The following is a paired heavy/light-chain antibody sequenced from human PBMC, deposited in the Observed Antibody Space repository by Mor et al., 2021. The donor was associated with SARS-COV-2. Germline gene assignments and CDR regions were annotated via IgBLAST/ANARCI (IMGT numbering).Light chain of an antibody. J-gene: IGKJ3*01. Sequence: DIQMTQSPSSLSASVGDRVTITCRASQSINTYLNWYQQKPGKAPILLIYDASSLQSGVPSRFSGSGSGTDFTLTISTLQPEDFATYYCQQSYSIPALSFGPGTKVEIK. CDR3: QQSYSIPALS. CDR2: DAS. V-gene: IGKV1-39*01. CDR1: QSINTY.
Heavy chain of an antibody. J-gene: IGHJ4*02. CDR3: ARLGAARPSYHDS. V-gene: IGHV4-39*01. CDR1: GGSISSSLSY. D-gene: IGHD6-6*01. CDR2: VYYSGST. Sequence: QLQLQESGPGLVKPSETLSLTCTVSGGSISSSLSYWGWIRQPPGKGLEWIGNVYYSGSTYYKPSLKSRVTIYADMSKNQFFLKLNSVTAADTAVYYCARLGAARPSYHDSWGQGTLVTVSS.